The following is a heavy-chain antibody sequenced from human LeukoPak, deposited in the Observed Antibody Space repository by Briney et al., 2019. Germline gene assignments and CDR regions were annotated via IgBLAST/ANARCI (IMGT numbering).Heavy chain of an antibody. CDR3: ARDRKSYYDFWSGYYTGTVFDY. J-gene: IGHJ4*02. Sequence: PGRSLRLSCAASGFTFSSYAMHWVRQAPGKGLEWVAVISYGGSNKYYADSVKGRFTISRDNSKNTLYLQMNSLRAEDTAVYYCARDRKSYYDFWSGYYTGTVFDYWGQGTLVTVSS. CDR2: ISYGGSNK. CDR1: GFTFSSYA. V-gene: IGHV3-30-3*01. D-gene: IGHD3-3*01.